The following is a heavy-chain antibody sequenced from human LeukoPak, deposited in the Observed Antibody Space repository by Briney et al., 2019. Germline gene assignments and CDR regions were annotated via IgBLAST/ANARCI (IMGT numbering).Heavy chain of an antibody. J-gene: IGHJ4*02. CDR3: ARSLLPRAGHFDY. D-gene: IGHD3-22*01. Sequence: GASVKVSCKASGYTFTGYYMHWVRQAPGQGLEWMGWINPNSGGTNYAQKFQGRVTMTRDTSISTAYMELSRLRSDDTAVYYCARSLLPRAGHFDYWGQGTLVTVSP. CDR1: GYTFTGYY. V-gene: IGHV1-2*02. CDR2: INPNSGGT.